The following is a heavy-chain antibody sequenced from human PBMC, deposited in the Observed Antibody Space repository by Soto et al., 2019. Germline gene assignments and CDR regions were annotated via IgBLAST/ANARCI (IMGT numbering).Heavy chain of an antibody. CDR2: INHSGST. CDR1: GGSFSGYY. V-gene: IGHV4-34*01. Sequence: TLSLTCAVYGGSFSGYYWSWIRQPPGKGLEWIGEINHSGSTNYNPSLKSRVTISVDTSKNQFSLKLSSVTAADTAVYYCARASPRGGMDVWGQGTTVTVSS. D-gene: IGHD1-26*01. J-gene: IGHJ6*02. CDR3: ARASPRGGMDV.